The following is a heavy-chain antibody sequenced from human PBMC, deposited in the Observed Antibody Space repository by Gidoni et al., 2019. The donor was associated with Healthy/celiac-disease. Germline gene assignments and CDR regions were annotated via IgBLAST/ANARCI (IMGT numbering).Heavy chain of an antibody. CDR2: ISYDGSNK. J-gene: IGHJ6*02. CDR1: GFTFSSYG. CDR3: AKVIRGDQLLLHYYYYGMDV. V-gene: IGHV3-30*18. Sequence: QVQPVESGGGVVQPGRSLRLSCAAPGFTFSSYGMHWVRQAPGKGLEWVAVISYDGSNKYYADSVKGRFTISRDNSKNTLYLQMNSLRAEDTAVYYCAKVIRGDQLLLHYYYYGMDVWGQGTTVTVSS. D-gene: IGHD2-15*01.